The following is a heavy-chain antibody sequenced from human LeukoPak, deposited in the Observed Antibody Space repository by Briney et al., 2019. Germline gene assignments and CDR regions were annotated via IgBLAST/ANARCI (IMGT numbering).Heavy chain of an antibody. Sequence: GGSLRLSCAASGFTFSDYSMNWVRQAPGKGLEWVSYIDGSGDTIYYADSVKGRFTISRDNAKNTLYLQMNSLRAEDTAVYYCARDGMVWFGEFRFDYWGQGTLVTVSS. CDR1: GFTFSDYS. J-gene: IGHJ4*02. V-gene: IGHV3-48*04. D-gene: IGHD3-10*01. CDR3: ARDGMVWFGEFRFDY. CDR2: IDGSGDTI.